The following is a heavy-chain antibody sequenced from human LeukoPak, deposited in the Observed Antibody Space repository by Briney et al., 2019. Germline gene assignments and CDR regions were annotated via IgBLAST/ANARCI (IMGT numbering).Heavy chain of an antibody. CDR1: GGSISNYY. V-gene: IGHV4-59*01. J-gene: IGHJ4*02. CDR2: IYDSGNT. Sequence: SETLSLTCTVSGGSISNYYWSWIRQPPGNGLEWIGYIYDSGNTKYNPSLKSRVTISIDTPKNQFSLKLTSVTAADTATYYCARETSLMGYASGLGFNYWGQGILVTVSS. CDR3: ARETSLMGYASGLGFNY. D-gene: IGHD6-19*01.